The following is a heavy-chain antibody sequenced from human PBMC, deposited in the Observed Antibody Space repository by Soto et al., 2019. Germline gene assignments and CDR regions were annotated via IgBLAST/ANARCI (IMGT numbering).Heavy chain of an antibody. CDR1: DGSISSSSYY. V-gene: IGHV4-39*01. CDR3: ARPVYHRYWYFDL. CDR2: IYYSGST. D-gene: IGHD2-8*01. J-gene: IGHJ2*01. Sequence: QLQLLEPGPGLVKPSETLSLTCTVSDGSISSSSYYSGWIGQPPGKGLEGIGSIYYSGSTYYNPSLNSRVTIYVDTRKIQFCLKLSSVTAADTSVYYCARPVYHRYWYFDLWGRGTLGTVSS.